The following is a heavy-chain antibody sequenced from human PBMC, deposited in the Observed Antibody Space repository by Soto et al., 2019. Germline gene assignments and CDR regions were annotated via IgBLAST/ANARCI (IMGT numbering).Heavy chain of an antibody. J-gene: IGHJ5*02. Sequence: EILPLTCDLAGGCLSVYYWSWIRHPPGKGLQWIGEINHSGTTKFNPSLKSRVTLEVDTSKIQFSLRLRSVTAADTAVYYCARGRREFRNNYYIDDWFEPWGQGTQVTVSS. CDR3: ARGRREFRNNYYIDDWFEP. CDR1: GGCLSVYY. CDR2: INHSGTT. V-gene: IGHV4-34*01. D-gene: IGHD3-10*01.